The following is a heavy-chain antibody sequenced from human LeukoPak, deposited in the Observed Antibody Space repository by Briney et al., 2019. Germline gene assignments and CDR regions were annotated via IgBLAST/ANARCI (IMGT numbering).Heavy chain of an antibody. CDR2: IKSKTDGGTT. V-gene: IGHV3-15*01. CDR1: GFFFSNAW. CDR3: IPMGAFDM. J-gene: IGHJ3*02. D-gene: IGHD2-8*01. Sequence: AGSLRLSCSGSGFFFSNAWLSWVRQPPGKGLEWVGRIKSKTDGGTTDYATPVKARFSVSRDDSKNTLYLQMNSQKTEDTGVYFCIPMGAFDMWGQGTMVTVSS.